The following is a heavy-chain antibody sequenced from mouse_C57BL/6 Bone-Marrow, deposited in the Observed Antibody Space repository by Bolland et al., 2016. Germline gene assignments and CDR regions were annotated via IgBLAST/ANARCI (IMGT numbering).Heavy chain of an antibody. Sequence: FPGSGSTYYNEKFKGKATLTVDKSSSTAYMLLSSLTSEDSAVYFCARRDPYAMDYWGQGTS. CDR3: ARRDPYAMDY. J-gene: IGHJ4*01. V-gene: IGHV1-75*01. D-gene: IGHD3-3*01. CDR2: FPGSGST.